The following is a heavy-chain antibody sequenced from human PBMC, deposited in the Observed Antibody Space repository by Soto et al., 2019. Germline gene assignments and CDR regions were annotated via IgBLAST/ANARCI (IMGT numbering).Heavy chain of an antibody. J-gene: IGHJ6*02. CDR2: ISGTSDSI. V-gene: IGHV3-11*06. D-gene: IGHD6-13*01. CDR3: ARDLVRPNPHYYYYGMDV. CDR1: GFTFSDYY. Sequence: GGSLRLSCAASGFTFSDYYMTWIRQVPGKGLEWVAYISGTSDSIPYADSVKGRFTISRDNAKKSLYLQMNSLRAEDTAVYYCARDLVRPNPHYYYYGMDVWGQGTTVTVSS.